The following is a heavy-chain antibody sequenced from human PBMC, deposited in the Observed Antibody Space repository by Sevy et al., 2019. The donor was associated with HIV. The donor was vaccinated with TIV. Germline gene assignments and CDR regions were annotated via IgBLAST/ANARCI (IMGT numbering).Heavy chain of an antibody. CDR1: GFTVSSNY. V-gene: IGHV3-53*01. Sequence: GSLRLSCAASGFTVSSNYMSWVRQAPGKGLEWVSVIYSGGSTYYADSVKGRFTISRDNSKNTLYLQMNSLRAEDTAVYYCARDPLVVVAAYDAFDIWGRGTMVTVSS. D-gene: IGHD2-15*01. CDR3: ARDPLVVVAAYDAFDI. CDR2: IYSGGST. J-gene: IGHJ3*02.